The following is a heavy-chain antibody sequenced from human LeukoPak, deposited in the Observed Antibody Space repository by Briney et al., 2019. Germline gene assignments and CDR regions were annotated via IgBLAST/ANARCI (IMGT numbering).Heavy chain of an antibody. CDR3: SWDHTGKEDI. D-gene: IGHD1-26*01. J-gene: IGHJ3*02. CDR1: GSTFSNYW. V-gene: IGHV3-74*01. CDR2: INPDGSRT. Sequence: GGSLRLSCAASGSTFSNYWMHWVRQAPGKGLVWVSRINPDGSRTNYADSVAGRFTISRDNAKNTLYLQMNSPRAEDTAVYYCSWDHTGKEDIWGQGTMVTVSS.